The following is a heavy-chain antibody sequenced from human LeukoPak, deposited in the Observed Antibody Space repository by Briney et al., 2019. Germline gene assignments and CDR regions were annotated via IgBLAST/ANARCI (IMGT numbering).Heavy chain of an antibody. V-gene: IGHV3-30-3*02. Sequence: PGGSLRLSCAASGFTFSSYAMHWVRQAPGKGLEWVAVISYDGSNKYYADSVKGRFTISRDNSKNTLYLQMNSLRAEDTAVYYCAKDPIPGAGNNSNRMDVWGQGTTVSVSS. CDR1: GFTFSSYA. CDR2: ISYDGSNK. J-gene: IGHJ6*02. D-gene: IGHD6-19*01. CDR3: AKDPIPGAGNNSNRMDV.